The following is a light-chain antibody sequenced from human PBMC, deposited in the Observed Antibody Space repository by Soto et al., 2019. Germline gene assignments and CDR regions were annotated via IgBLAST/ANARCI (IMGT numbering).Light chain of an antibody. J-gene: IGKJ2*01. CDR3: QQYKSYSA. CDR1: QSINDW. CDR2: DAS. Sequence: DIQMTQSPSTLSASVGDRVTITCRASQSINDWLAWYQQKPGKAPKTLISDASTLETGVPSRFSGSGSGTEFTLTISSLQPDDFATYYCQQYKSYSAFGQGTKLEIK. V-gene: IGKV1-5*01.